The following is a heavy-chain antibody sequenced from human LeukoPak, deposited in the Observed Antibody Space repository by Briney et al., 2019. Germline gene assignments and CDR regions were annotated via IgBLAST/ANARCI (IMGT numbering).Heavy chain of an antibody. J-gene: IGHJ4*02. CDR1: GGSFSGYY. Sequence: PSETLSLTCAVYGGSFSGYYWSWIRQPPGKGLEWIGEINHSGSTNYNPSLKSRVTISVDTSKNQFSLKLSSVTAADTTVYYCARRMKAWLQLGYFDYWGQGTPVTVSS. D-gene: IGHD5-24*01. V-gene: IGHV4-34*01. CDR2: INHSGST. CDR3: ARRMKAWLQLGYFDY.